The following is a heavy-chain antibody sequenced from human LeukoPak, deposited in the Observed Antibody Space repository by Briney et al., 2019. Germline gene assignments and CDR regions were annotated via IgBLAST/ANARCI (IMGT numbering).Heavy chain of an antibody. CDR1: GYTLTELS. CDR2: FDPEDDET. D-gene: IGHD6-6*01. Sequence: ASVKVSCKVSGYTLTELSMHWVRQAPGKGLEWTGGFDPEDDETIYAQKFQGRVTMTEDTSTDTAYMELSSLRSEDTAVYYCATVGSSNWFDPWGQGTLVTVSS. V-gene: IGHV1-24*01. CDR3: ATVGSSNWFDP. J-gene: IGHJ5*02.